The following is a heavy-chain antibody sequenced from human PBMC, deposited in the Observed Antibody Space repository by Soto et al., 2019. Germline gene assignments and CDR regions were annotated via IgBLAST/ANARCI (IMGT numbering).Heavy chain of an antibody. CDR1: GGTFSRHA. V-gene: IGHV1-69*01. Sequence: QVQLVQSGAEVRKPGSSVKVSCKASGGTFSRHAINWVRQAPGQGLEWMGGIIPIFGTANHAQKFQGRVTIIADESTSTVYMELSSLRSEDTAMYYCARGWGYDSNDYYYAYWGQGTLVIVSS. CDR2: IIPIFGTA. D-gene: IGHD3-22*01. CDR3: ARGWGYDSNDYYYAY. J-gene: IGHJ4*02.